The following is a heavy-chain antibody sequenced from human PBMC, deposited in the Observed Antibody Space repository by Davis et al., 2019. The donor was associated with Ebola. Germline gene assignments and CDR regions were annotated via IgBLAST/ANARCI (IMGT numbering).Heavy chain of an antibody. D-gene: IGHD6-13*01. J-gene: IGHJ4*02. CDR2: IYHSGST. CDR3: ARGYSPQWSDY. Sequence: SETLSLTCAVSGGSISSSNWWSWVRQPPGKGLEWIGEIYHSGSTNYNPSLKSRVTISVDTSKNQFSLKLSSVTAADTAVYYCARGYSPQWSDYWGQGTLVTVSS. V-gene: IGHV4-4*02. CDR1: GGSISSSNW.